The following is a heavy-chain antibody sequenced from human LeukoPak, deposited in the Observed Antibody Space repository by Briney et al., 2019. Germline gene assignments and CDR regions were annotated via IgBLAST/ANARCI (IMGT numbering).Heavy chain of an antibody. J-gene: IGHJ3*02. CDR2: IYFTGST. V-gene: IGHV4-61*01. CDR3: ARRKLASDAFDI. Sequence: SETLSLTCSVSGGSVSSGPYYWGWIRQPPGTGLQWIGYIYFTGSTNYNPSLKSRVTISADTSKNQFSLRLNSVTATDTALYYCARRKLASDAFDIWGQGTLVSVSS. D-gene: IGHD1-1*01. CDR1: GGSVSSGPYY.